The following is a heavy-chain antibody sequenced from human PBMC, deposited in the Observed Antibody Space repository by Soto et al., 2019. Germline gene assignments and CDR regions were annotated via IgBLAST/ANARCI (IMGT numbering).Heavy chain of an antibody. CDR2: TYYSGST. J-gene: IGHJ4*02. V-gene: IGHV4-31*03. CDR1: GGSIRSGGYH. D-gene: IGHD2-21*02. CDR3: TSFSSTSGDLFDY. Sequence: QVQLQESGPGLVKPSQTLSLICTVSGGSIRSGGYHCSWIRQHPGKGLEWIGYTYYSGSTYYNPSLKGRINISIDTSKNQFSLRLSSVTVADTAVYYCTSFSSTSGDLFDYWGQGTLVTVSS.